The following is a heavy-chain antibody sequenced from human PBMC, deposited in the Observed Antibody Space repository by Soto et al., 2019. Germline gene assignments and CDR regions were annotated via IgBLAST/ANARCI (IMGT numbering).Heavy chain of an antibody. Sequence: QVQLQESGPGLVKSSETLSLTCTVSGASSSSYYWSWIRQPPGKGLEWIGYMNDFGRTIYNPSLKSRVTISLDTSKNQFSLKLTSVIAADTAVYYCARSFCRDAVRCNWFDPWGQGTRVTVSS. V-gene: IGHV4-59*01. CDR1: GASSSSYY. CDR3: ARSFCRDAVRCNWFDP. J-gene: IGHJ5*02. CDR2: MNDFGRT. D-gene: IGHD2-8*01.